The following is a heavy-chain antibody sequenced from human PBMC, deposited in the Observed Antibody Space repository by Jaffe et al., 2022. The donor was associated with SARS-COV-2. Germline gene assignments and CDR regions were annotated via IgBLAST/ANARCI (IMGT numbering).Heavy chain of an antibody. CDR1: GDSVSSNSAA. Sequence: QVQLQQSGPGLVKPSQTLSLTCAISGDSVSSNSAAWNWIRQSPSRGLEWLGRTYYRSKWYNDYAVSVKSRITINPDTSKNQFSLQLNSVTPEDTAVYYCARRKTGYSSSWTENWFDPWGQGTLVTVSS. D-gene: IGHD6-13*01. CDR3: ARRKTGYSSSWTENWFDP. V-gene: IGHV6-1*01. CDR2: TYYRSKWYN. J-gene: IGHJ5*02.